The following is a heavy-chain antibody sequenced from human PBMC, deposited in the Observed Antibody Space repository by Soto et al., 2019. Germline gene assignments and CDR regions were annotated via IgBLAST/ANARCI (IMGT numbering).Heavy chain of an antibody. V-gene: IGHV1-18*01. CDR1: GYTFTTYD. D-gene: IGHD2-2*01. CDR3: ARDVVVVPAAIFPDYYYYGMDV. CDR2: ISADNGNS. Sequence: ASVKVSCKASGYTFTTYDISWVRQAPGQGLEWMGWISADNGNSNYAQNLQGRVTMTTDTSTSTAYMELRSLRSDDTAVYYCARDVVVVPAAIFPDYYYYGMDVWGQGTTVTAP. J-gene: IGHJ6*02.